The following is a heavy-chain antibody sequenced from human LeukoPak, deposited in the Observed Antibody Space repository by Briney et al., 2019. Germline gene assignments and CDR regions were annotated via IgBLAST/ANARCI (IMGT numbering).Heavy chain of an antibody. CDR2: IDPNSGDT. CDR1: GYSFTGYF. CDR3: ARSGSTGYSLDY. Sequence: GASVKVSCKASGYSFTGYFIHWVRQAPGQGLEWMGCIDPNSGDTKYAQKFQDRVSMPRDTSTRTAYMELSRLRSDDTAVYFCARSGSTGYSLDYWGQGTLVTVSS. D-gene: IGHD3-22*01. V-gene: IGHV1-2*02. J-gene: IGHJ4*02.